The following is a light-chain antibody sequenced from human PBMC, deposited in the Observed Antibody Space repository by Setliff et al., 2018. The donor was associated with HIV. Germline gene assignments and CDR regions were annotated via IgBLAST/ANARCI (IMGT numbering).Light chain of an antibody. CDR3: CSYAGSDTWI. CDR2: DVT. J-gene: IGLJ2*01. CDR1: SSDVGGYMS. Sequence: QSALTQPASVSGSPGQSITISCTGSSSDVGGYMSVPWYQQYPGEVPKLMIYDVTKRPSGISNRFSGSKSGSTASLTISGLQAEDEADYYCCSYAGSDTWIFGGGTKVTVL. V-gene: IGLV2-23*02.